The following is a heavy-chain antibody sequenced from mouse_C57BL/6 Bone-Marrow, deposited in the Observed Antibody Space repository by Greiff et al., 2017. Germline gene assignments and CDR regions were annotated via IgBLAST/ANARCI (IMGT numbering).Heavy chain of an antibody. J-gene: IGHJ2*01. D-gene: IGHD1-1*01. CDR1: GYTFTEYT. CDR2: FYPGSGSI. CDR3: ARHEEPEDYYDY. Sequence: VKLMESGAELVKPGASVKLSCKASGYTFTEYTIHWVKQRSGQGLEWIGWFYPGSGSIKYNEKFKDKATLTADKSSSTVYMELSRLTSEDSAVYFCARHEEPEDYYDYWGQGTTLTVSS. V-gene: IGHV1-62-2*01.